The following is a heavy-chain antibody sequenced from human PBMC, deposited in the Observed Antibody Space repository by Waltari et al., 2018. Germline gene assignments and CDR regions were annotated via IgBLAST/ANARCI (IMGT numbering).Heavy chain of an antibody. Sequence: QVQLQQWGAGLLKPSETLSLTCAVYGGSFSGYYWSWIRQPPGKGLEWIGEINHSGSTNYNPSRKSRVTISVDTSKNQFSLKLSSVTAADTAVYYCARTPPVLRYFDWLPPLGASRGGMDVWGQGTTVTVSS. CDR3: ARTPPVLRYFDWLPPLGASRGGMDV. CDR1: GGSFSGYY. V-gene: IGHV4-34*01. CDR2: INHSGST. J-gene: IGHJ6*02. D-gene: IGHD3-9*01.